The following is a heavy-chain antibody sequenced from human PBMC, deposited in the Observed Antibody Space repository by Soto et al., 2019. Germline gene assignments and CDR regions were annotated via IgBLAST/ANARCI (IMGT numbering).Heavy chain of an antibody. V-gene: IGHV1-18*01. CDR3: XXXXXXTGTTXSXXDP. D-gene: IGHD1-20*01. CDR2: ISAYNGNT. CDR1: GYTFTSYG. J-gene: IGHJ5*02. Sequence: QVPLVQSGAEVXXPGXSVKVSCKASGYTFTSYGISWVRQAPGQGLEWMGWISAYNGNTNYAQKLXXXVXXTXDTXXXXXXXXXXXXXXXXXXXXXXXXXXXXTGTTXSXXDPWGQGTLVTVXS.